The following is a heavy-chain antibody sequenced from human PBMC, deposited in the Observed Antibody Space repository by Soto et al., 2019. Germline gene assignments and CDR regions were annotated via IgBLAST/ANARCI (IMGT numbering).Heavy chain of an antibody. V-gene: IGHV4-39*01. J-gene: IGHJ4*02. CDR3: ARTRTKVVTQAYFDN. Sequence: NPSETLSLTCIVSGESISSSSYYWGWIRQPPGKGLEWIGSIYYSGRTYYNPSFKSRVTISIDTSKNQFSLKLSSVTATDTAVYYCARTRTKVVTQAYFDNWGQGALVTVSS. CDR2: IYYSGRT. CDR1: GESISSSSYY. D-gene: IGHD2-21*02.